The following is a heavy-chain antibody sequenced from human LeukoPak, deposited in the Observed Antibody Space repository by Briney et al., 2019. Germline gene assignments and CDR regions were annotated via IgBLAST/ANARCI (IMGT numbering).Heavy chain of an antibody. D-gene: IGHD2-8*01. V-gene: IGHV4-59*01. J-gene: IGHJ3*02. CDR2: IYYSGST. CDR1: GGSISSYY. CDR3: ARAYEGAFDI. Sequence: SETLSLTCTVSGGSISSYYWSWIRQPPGKGLEWIGYIYYSGSTNYNPSLKSRVTISVDTSKNQFSLKLSSVTAADTAVYYCARAYEGAFDIWGQGTMVTVSS.